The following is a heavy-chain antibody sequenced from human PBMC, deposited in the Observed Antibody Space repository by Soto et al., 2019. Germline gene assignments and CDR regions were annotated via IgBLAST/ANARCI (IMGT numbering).Heavy chain of an antibody. J-gene: IGHJ5*02. CDR3: ARVYSSGPLPWFDP. CDR2: IYYSGST. V-gene: IGHV4-59*01. CDR1: GGSTSSYY. Sequence: SETLSLTCTVSGGSTSSYYWSWIRQPPGKGLEWIGYIYYSGSTNYNPSLKSRVTISVDTSKNQFSLKLSSVTAADTAVYYCARVYSSGPLPWFDPWGQGTLVTVSS. D-gene: IGHD6-25*01.